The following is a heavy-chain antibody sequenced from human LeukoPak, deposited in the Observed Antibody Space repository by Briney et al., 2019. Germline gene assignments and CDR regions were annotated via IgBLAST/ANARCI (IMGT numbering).Heavy chain of an antibody. D-gene: IGHD4-23*01. V-gene: IGHV4-39*01. CDR1: GGSISSSSYY. Sequence: PSETLSLTCTVSGGSISSSSYYWGWIRQPPGKGLEWIGSIYYSGSTYYNPFLKSRVTISVDTSKNQFSLKLSSVTAADTAVYYCARSYGGYFDYWGQGTLVTVSS. CDR2: IYYSGST. J-gene: IGHJ4*02. CDR3: ARSYGGYFDY.